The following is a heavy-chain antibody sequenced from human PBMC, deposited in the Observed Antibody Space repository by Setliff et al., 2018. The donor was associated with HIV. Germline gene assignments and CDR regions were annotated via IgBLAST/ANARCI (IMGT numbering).Heavy chain of an antibody. CDR1: GYSISSGFY. V-gene: IGHV4-38-2*02. CDR2: IYHSGST. CDR3: AREATYYFDI. J-gene: IGHJ4*02. Sequence: SESLSLTCAVSGYSISSGFYWGWIRQPPGKGLEWIGSIYHSGSTYYNPSLRSRVTISVDTSKNQFSLKLSSVTAADTAVYYRAREATYYFDIWGQGTPVTVSS.